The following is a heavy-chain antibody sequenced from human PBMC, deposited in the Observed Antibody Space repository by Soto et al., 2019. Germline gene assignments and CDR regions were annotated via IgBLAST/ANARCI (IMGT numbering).Heavy chain of an antibody. CDR1: GFTVSSNY. D-gene: IGHD3-10*02. CDR2: IYSGGNT. Sequence: GGSLRLSCAASGFTVSSNYMSWVRQAPGKGLEWISVIYSGGNTYYADSVKGRFTISRDYSKNTLYLQMNSLRAEDTAVYYCARQISVTMSYFDYWGQGTLVTVSS. CDR3: ARQISVTMSYFDY. J-gene: IGHJ4*02. V-gene: IGHV3-66*04.